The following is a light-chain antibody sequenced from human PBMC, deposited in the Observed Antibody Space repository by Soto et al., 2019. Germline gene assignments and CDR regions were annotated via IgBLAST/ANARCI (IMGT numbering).Light chain of an antibody. J-gene: IGLJ3*02. V-gene: IGLV2-11*01. CDR2: DVT. CDR1: SSDVGVYDY. Sequence: QSALTQPRSVSVSPGQSVTSSCTGTSSDVGVYDYVSWYQQHPGKAPKLMIYDVTKRPSGVPDRFSGSKSGNTASLTISGLQAEDEADYYCCSYSGSFTSPWAFGGGTQLTVL. CDR3: CSYSGSFTSPWA.